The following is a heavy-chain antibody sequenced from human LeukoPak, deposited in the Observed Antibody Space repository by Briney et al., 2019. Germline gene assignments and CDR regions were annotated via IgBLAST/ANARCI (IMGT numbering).Heavy chain of an antibody. J-gene: IGHJ6*03. CDR3: ARAGRRYSYYMDV. Sequence: SETLSLTCTVSGGSISSGSYYWSWIRQPAGKGLEWIGRIYTSGSTNYNPSLKSRVTISVGTSKNQFSLKLSSVTAADTAVYYCARAGRRYSYYMDVWGKGTTVTVSS. CDR1: GGSISSGSYY. D-gene: IGHD2-15*01. V-gene: IGHV4-61*02. CDR2: IYTSGST.